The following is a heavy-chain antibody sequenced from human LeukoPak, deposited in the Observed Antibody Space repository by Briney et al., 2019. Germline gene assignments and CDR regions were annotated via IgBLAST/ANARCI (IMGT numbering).Heavy chain of an antibody. CDR1: GYTLTELS. V-gene: IGHV1-24*01. CDR2: FDPKDGET. CDR3: ATIVSSGYAYFDY. D-gene: IGHD3-22*01. J-gene: IGHJ4*02. Sequence: ASVTVSCKVSGYTLTELSMHWVRQAPGKGLEWMGGFDPKDGETIYAQKFQGRVTMTEDTSTDTAYMELSSLRSEDTAVYYCATIVSSGYAYFDYWGQGTLVTVSS.